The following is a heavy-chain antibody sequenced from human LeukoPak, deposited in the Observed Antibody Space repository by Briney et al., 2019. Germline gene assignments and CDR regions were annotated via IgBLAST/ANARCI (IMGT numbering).Heavy chain of an antibody. J-gene: IGHJ4*02. CDR3: ASGSGWYREYYFDY. CDR1: GDSINTHY. CDR2: IYYSGST. D-gene: IGHD6-19*01. Sequence: SETLSLTCTVSGDSINTHYWSWIRQPPGKGLEWIGYIYYSGSTNYNPSLKSRVTMSVDTSKNQFSLKLSSVTAADTAVYYCASGSGWYREYYFDYWGQGTLVTVSS. V-gene: IGHV4-59*11.